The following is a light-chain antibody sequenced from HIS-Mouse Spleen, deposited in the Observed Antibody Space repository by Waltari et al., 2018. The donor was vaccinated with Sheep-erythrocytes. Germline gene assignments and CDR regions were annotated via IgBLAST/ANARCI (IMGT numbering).Light chain of an antibody. CDR2: DVS. J-gene: IGLJ3*02. CDR3: CSYAGSYTWV. CDR1: SSAVGGYHY. V-gene: IGLV2-11*01. Sequence: QSALTQPRPVSGSPGQSVPTSCTGTSSAVGGYHYVSRYQQHPGKAPKLMFYDVSKRPSGVPDRFSGSKSGNTASLTISGLQAEDEADYYCCSYAGSYTWVFGGGTKLTVL.